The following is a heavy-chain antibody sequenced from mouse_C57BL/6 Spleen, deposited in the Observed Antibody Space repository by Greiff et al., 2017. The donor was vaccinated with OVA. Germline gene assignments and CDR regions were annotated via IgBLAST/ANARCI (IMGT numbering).Heavy chain of an antibody. CDR2: IYPRSGNT. V-gene: IGHV1-81*01. CDR1: GYTFTSYG. D-gene: IGHD1-1*01. J-gene: IGHJ2*01. CDR3: ARHITTVVATGGY. Sequence: VQRVESGAELARPGASVKLSCKASGYTFTSYGISWVKQRTGQGLEWIGEIYPRSGNTYYNEKFKGKATLTADKSSSTAYMELRSLTSEDSAVYVCARHITTVVATGGYWGQGTTLTVSS.